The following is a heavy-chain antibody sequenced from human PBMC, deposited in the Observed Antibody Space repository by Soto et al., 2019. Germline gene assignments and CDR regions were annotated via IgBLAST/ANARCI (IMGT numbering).Heavy chain of an antibody. D-gene: IGHD4-17*01. V-gene: IGHV4-39*01. Sequence: PSETLSLTCTVSGGSISSSSYYWGWIRQPPGKGLEWIGSIYYSGSTYYNPSLKSRVTISVDTSENQFSLKLSSVTAADTAVYYCSSSYGDYVSYCGQGTLVIVSS. CDR1: GGSISSSSYY. CDR3: SSSYGDYVSY. CDR2: IYYSGST. J-gene: IGHJ4*02.